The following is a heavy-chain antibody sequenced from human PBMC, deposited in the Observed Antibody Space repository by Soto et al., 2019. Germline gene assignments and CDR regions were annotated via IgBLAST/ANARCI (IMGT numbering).Heavy chain of an antibody. D-gene: IGHD6-19*01. Sequence: QVQVQQWGAGLLKPSETLSLICAVYGESFSGYFWSWIRQSPGKGPEWIGEVNHGGRTNYNPSLESRVTISVDTSKKQFVLQMTSVTAADTAVYYSARGREQWLKSGPFDFWGQGSLVAVSS. CDR2: VNHGGRT. V-gene: IGHV4-34*02. J-gene: IGHJ5*01. CDR3: ARGREQWLKSGPFDF. CDR1: GESFSGYF.